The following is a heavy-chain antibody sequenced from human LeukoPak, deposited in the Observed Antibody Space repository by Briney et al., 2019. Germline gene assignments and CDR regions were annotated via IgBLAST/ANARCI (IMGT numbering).Heavy chain of an antibody. V-gene: IGHV4-30-2*01. D-gene: IGHD3-22*01. J-gene: IGHJ4*02. CDR1: GGSISSGGYS. CDR2: IYHSGGT. Sequence: SETLSLTCAVSGGSISSGGYSWSWIRQPPGKGLEWIGYIYHSGGTYYNPSLKSRVTISVDRSKNQFSLKLSSVTAADTAVYYCARGPQSYDSSGYSLDYWGQGTLVTVSS. CDR3: ARGPQSYDSSGYSLDY.